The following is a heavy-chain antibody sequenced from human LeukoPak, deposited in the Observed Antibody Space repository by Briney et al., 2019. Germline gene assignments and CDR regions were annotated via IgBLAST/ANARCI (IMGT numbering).Heavy chain of an antibody. J-gene: IGHJ4*02. CDR1: GFTFSSYA. D-gene: IGHD4-17*01. Sequence: PGGSLRLSCAAAGFTFSSYAMSWVRQAPGKGLEWVSAISGSGGSTYYADSVKGRFTISRDNSKNTLYLQMNSLGAEDTAVFYCAKGTVTTVTHLDYWGQGTLVTVSS. CDR3: AKGTVTTVTHLDY. CDR2: ISGSGGST. V-gene: IGHV3-23*01.